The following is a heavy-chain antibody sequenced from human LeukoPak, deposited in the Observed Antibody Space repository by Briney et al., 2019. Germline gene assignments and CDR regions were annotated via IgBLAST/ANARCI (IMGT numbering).Heavy chain of an antibody. CDR3: ARVSVTGTTGLSPYYFDY. D-gene: IGHD1-7*01. CDR2: INHSGST. J-gene: IGHJ4*02. V-gene: IGHV4-34*01. CDR1: GGSFSGYY. Sequence: SETLSLTCAVYGGSFSGYYWSWICQPPGKGLEWIGEINHSGSTNYNPSLKSRVTISVDTSKNQFSLKLSSVTAADTAVYYCARVSVTGTTGLSPYYFDYWGQGTLVTVSS.